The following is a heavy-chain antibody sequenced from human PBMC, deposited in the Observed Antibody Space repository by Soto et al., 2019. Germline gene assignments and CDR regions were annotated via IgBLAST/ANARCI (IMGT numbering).Heavy chain of an antibody. CDR1: GFTFSDHY. V-gene: IGHV3-72*01. CDR2: TRNKANSHTT. CDR3: ARATTVTDY. D-gene: IGHD4-17*01. J-gene: IGHJ4*02. Sequence: GGSLRLSCAASGFTFSDHYMEWVRQAPGKGLEWVGRTRNKANSHTTEYAASVKGRFTISRDDSKNSLYLQMNSLKVEDTAVYYCARATTVTDYWGQGALVTVSS.